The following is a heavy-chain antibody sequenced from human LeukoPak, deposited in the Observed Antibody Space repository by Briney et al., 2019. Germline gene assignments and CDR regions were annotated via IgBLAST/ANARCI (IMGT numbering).Heavy chain of an antibody. Sequence: GGSLSLSCAASGFTFADYAMHWVRQAPGKGMECVFLISWDGGSTYYADSVKGRFTISRDNSKNSLYLQMNSLRAEDTALYYCAKDGAGIGAAGTEGYFDYWGQGTLVTVSS. CDR1: GFTFADYA. CDR3: AKDGAGIGAAGTEGYFDY. V-gene: IGHV3-43D*03. J-gene: IGHJ4*02. D-gene: IGHD6-13*01. CDR2: ISWDGGST.